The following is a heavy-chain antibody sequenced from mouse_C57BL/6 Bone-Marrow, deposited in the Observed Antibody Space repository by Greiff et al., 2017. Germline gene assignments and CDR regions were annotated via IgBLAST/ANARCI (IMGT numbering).Heavy chain of an antibody. CDR3: AHYYVSSPYYAMDY. CDR1: GYTFTSYG. V-gene: IGHV1-58*01. CDR2: IYIGNGYT. J-gene: IGHJ4*01. D-gene: IGHD1-1*01. Sequence: VQLKESGAELVRPGSSVKMSCKTSGYTFTSYGINWVKQRPGQGLEWIGYIYIGNGYTEYNEKFKGKATLTSDTSSSTAYMQLSSLTSEDSAIYFCAHYYVSSPYYAMDYWGQGTSVTVSS.